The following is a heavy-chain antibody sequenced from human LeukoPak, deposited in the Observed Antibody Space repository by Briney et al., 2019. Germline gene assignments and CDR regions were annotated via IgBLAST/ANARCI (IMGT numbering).Heavy chain of an antibody. CDR2: PWYDGTNK. J-gene: IGHJ4*02. CDR1: EFSFSSYG. CDR3: ARARNNYDSSGYSALDY. Sequence: GGSLRLSCAASEFSFSSYGMHWVRQAAGKGLQCVASPWYDGTNKYHAGSVKGRFTISRDNSQSTLHLQMNSLRAEDTAVYYCARARNNYDSSGYSALDYWGQGTLVTVSS. V-gene: IGHV3-33*01. D-gene: IGHD3-22*01.